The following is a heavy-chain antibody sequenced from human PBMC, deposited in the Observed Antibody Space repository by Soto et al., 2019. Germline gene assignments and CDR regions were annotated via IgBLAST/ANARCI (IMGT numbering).Heavy chain of an antibody. CDR2: ISGSGGST. D-gene: IGHD1-26*01. Sequence: GGSLRLSCAASGFTFSRYAMSWVRQAPGKGLEWVSAISGSGGSTYYADSVKGRFTISRDNSKNTLHLQMNSLRAEDTAVYYCAKNLWELLPFDPWGQGTLVTVSS. CDR3: AKNLWELLPFDP. V-gene: IGHV3-23*01. CDR1: GFTFSRYA. J-gene: IGHJ5*02.